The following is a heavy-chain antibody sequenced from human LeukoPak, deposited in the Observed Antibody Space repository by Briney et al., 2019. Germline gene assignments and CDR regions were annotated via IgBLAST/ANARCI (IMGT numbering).Heavy chain of an antibody. J-gene: IGHJ5*02. D-gene: IGHD3-10*01. CDR1: GGSISSSSYY. CDR2: IYYSGST. V-gene: IGHV4-39*01. Sequence: PSETLSLTCTVSGGSISSSSYYWGWIRQPPGEGLEWIGSIYYSGSTYYNPSLKSRVTISVDTSKNQFSLKLSSVTAADTAVYYCARRSLLWFGELPPGFDPWGQGTLVTVSS. CDR3: ARRSLLWFGELPPGFDP.